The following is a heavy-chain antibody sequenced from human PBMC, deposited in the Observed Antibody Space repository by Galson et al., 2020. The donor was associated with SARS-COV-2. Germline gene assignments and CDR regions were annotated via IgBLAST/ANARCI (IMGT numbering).Heavy chain of an antibody. CDR3: ARCGSQLLWFGEPGPPEAFDP. V-gene: IGHV4-59*01. CDR2: IYYSGST. Sequence: ASETLSLRCTVSGGAISGYYWGWIRQPPGKGLEWIGHIYYSGSTNYNPSLKSRVTISVDTSKNQFSLRLSSVTAADTAVYYCARCGSQLLWFGEPGPPEAFDPWGQGTLVTVSA. CDR1: GGAISGYY. D-gene: IGHD3-10*01. J-gene: IGHJ5*02.